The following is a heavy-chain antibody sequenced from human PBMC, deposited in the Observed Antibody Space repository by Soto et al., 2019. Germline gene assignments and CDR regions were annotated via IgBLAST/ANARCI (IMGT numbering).Heavy chain of an antibody. V-gene: IGHV1-69*12. D-gene: IGHD2-8*01. Sequence: QVQLVQSGAEVKKPGSSVKVSCKASGGTFSSYAISWVRQAPGQGLEWMGGIIPIFGTANYAQKFQGRVTITADESTSTAYMELSSLRSEDTAVYYCARERWYCTNGVCYNNYYYYCGMDVWGQGTTVTVSS. J-gene: IGHJ6*02. CDR2: IIPIFGTA. CDR3: ARERWYCTNGVCYNNYYYYCGMDV. CDR1: GGTFSSYA.